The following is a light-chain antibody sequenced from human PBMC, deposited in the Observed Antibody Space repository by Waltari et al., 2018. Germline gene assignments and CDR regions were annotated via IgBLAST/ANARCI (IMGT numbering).Light chain of an antibody. CDR1: SSDVGNYNL. CDR3: CSYAGLGIYV. CDR2: EVT. Sequence: QSGLTQPASVSGSPGQSITISSTGPSSDVGNYNLVSWYQQYPGKAPKPMVYEVTKRTSGVSDRFSGSKSGNTASLTIYGLQSEDEADYYCCSYAGLGIYVFGTGTKVTVL. J-gene: IGLJ1*01. V-gene: IGLV2-23*02.